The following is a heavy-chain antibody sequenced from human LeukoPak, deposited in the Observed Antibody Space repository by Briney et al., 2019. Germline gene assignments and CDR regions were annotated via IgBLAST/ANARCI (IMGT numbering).Heavy chain of an antibody. CDR3: ARGPYYYDSNAFDI. Sequence: ASVKVSCKASGYTFTGYYMHWVRQAPGQGLEWMGWINPNSGGTNYAQKFQGRVTMTRDTSISTAYMELSRLRSDDTAVYYCARGPYYYDSNAFDIWGQGTMVTVSS. CDR2: INPNSGGT. V-gene: IGHV1-2*02. J-gene: IGHJ3*02. D-gene: IGHD3-22*01. CDR1: GYTFTGYY.